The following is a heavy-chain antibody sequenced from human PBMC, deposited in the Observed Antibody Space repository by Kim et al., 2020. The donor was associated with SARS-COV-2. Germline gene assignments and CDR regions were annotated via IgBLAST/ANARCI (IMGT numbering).Heavy chain of an antibody. J-gene: IGHJ4*02. D-gene: IGHD2-21*02. CDR3: ARVYGGNSLPCGY. Sequence: YAPKLQGRVTKTTDTSTSTAYMGLRSLRSDDTAVYYCARVYGGNSLPCGYWGQGTLVTVSS. V-gene: IGHV1-18*01.